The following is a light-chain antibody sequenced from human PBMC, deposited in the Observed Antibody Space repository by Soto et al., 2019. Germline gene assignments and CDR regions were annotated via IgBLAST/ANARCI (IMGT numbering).Light chain of an antibody. J-gene: IGLJ3*02. CDR1: SGHSSYI. V-gene: IGLV4-60*03. Sequence: QLVLTQSSSASASLGSSVKPTCTLSSGHSSYIIAWHQQQPGKAPRYLMKLEGSGTYNKASGVPDRFSGSRSGADRYLTISHLQSEDDADYFCEPWGSNTWVFGGGTKLTAL. CDR2: LEGSGTY. CDR3: EPWGSNTWV.